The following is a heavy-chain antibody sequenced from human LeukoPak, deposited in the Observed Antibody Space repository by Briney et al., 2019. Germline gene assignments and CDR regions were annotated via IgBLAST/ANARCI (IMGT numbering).Heavy chain of an antibody. Sequence: PSETLSLTCTVSGDSINKYFWSWLRQSPGKGLEWISYISHSGNTNYRPSLNSRVTISLDKSNNQFSLRLSSVTAADAAVYYCGRAVPEILNWHDNIGFWGQGILVTLSS. CDR1: GDSINKYF. J-gene: IGHJ4*02. D-gene: IGHD1-1*01. CDR2: ISHSGNT. CDR3: GRAVPEILNWHDNIGF. V-gene: IGHV4-59*01.